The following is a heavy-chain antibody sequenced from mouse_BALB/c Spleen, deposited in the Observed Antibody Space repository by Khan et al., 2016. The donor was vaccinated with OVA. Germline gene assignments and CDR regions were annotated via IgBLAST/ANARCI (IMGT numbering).Heavy chain of an antibody. CDR3: RRWSYGFAS. CDR1: GYTFTSYW. J-gene: IGHJ3*01. V-gene: IGHV1S22*01. D-gene: IGHD2-12*01. CDR2: IYPGSGST. Sequence: LQQPGSELVRPGASVKLSCKASGYTFTSYWMHWVKQRPGQGLEWIGDIYPGSGSTNYDEKFKSKATLTVDTSSSTAYMQLSSLTSEDSAVCYCRRWSYGFASWGQGTLVTVSA.